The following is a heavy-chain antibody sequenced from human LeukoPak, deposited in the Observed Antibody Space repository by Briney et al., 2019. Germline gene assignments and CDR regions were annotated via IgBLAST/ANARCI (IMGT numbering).Heavy chain of an antibody. V-gene: IGHV3-21*06. Sequence: GGSLRLSCADSAFTFSSYSMNWVRQAPGKGLEWVSSISSSGSYIYYADSVKGRFTISSDNSKNSLHLQMSGMRAEDTAGYYCARGSGVQVCSRLDYWGQGTLVTVSS. CDR1: AFTFSSYS. J-gene: IGHJ4*02. CDR3: ARGSGVQVCSRLDY. D-gene: IGHD3-10*01. CDR2: ISSSGSYI.